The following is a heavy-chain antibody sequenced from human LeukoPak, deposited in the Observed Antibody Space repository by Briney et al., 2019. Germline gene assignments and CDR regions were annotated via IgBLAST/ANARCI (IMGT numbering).Heavy chain of an antibody. V-gene: IGHV5-51*01. Sequence: GESLQISCKGSGYSFSSYWIGWVRPMPGKGLEWMGIIYPGDSDTRYSPSFQGQVTISADKSISTAYLQWSSLKASDTAMYYCARLPLGRDYYFDLWGRGTLVTVSS. CDR2: IYPGDSDT. CDR1: GYSFSSYW. CDR3: ARLPLGRDYYFDL. D-gene: IGHD4-11*01. J-gene: IGHJ2*01.